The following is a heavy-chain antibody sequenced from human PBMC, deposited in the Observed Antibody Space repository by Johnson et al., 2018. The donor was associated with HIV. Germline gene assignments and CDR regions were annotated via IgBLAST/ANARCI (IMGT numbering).Heavy chain of an antibody. CDR3: PVDTEAFDI. D-gene: IGHD4-23*01. CDR2: IKSEVDDGTT. Sequence: VQLVESGGGLVKPGGSLRLSCAASGFSFNNAWMSWVRQAPGRGLEWVGRIKSEVDDGTTDYAAPVKGRFAISRDDSKHMLYLQMNSLRAEDTAVYYCPVDTEAFDIWGQGTMVTVSS. CDR1: GFSFNNAW. J-gene: IGHJ3*02. V-gene: IGHV3-15*01.